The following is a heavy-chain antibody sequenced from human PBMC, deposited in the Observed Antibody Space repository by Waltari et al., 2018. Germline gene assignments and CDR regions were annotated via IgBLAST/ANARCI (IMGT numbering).Heavy chain of an antibody. D-gene: IGHD3-10*01. CDR1: GFTFSSYA. J-gene: IGHJ4*02. Sequence: EVQLLESGGGLVQPGGSLRLSCAASGFTFSSYAMSWVRQAPGKGLEWVSAIRGSGGSTYYADSVKGRFTISRDNSKNTLYLQMNSLRAEDTAVYYCAKAGTMVVTPFDYWGQGTLVTVSS. CDR2: IRGSGGST. V-gene: IGHV3-23*01. CDR3: AKAGTMVVTPFDY.